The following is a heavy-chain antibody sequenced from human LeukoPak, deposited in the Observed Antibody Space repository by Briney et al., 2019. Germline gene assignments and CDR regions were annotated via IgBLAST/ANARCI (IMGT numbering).Heavy chain of an antibody. D-gene: IGHD3-9*01. Sequence: PGGSLRLSCAASGFTFSSYAMSWVRQAPGKGLEWVSAISGSGGSTYYADSVKGRFTISRDNSKNTLYLQMNSLRTEDTAVYYCAKAYHSYYDILTGYEFDDWGQGTLVTVSS. CDR3: AKAYHSYYDILTGYEFDD. J-gene: IGHJ4*02. CDR2: ISGSGGST. V-gene: IGHV3-23*01. CDR1: GFTFSSYA.